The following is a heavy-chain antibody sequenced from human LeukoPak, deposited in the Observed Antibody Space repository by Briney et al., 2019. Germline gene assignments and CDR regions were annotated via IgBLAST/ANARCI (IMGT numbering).Heavy chain of an antibody. CDR2: IYYSGST. CDR3: ARVLHDFWSGYYHSYYGMDV. J-gene: IGHJ6*02. Sequence: SETLSLTCTVSGGSISSYYWSWIRQPPGKGLEWIGYIYYSGSTNYNPSLKSRVTISVDTSKNQFSLKLSSVTAADTAVYYCARVLHDFWSGYYHSYYGMDVWGQGTTVTVSS. CDR1: GGSISSYY. D-gene: IGHD3-3*01. V-gene: IGHV4-59*12.